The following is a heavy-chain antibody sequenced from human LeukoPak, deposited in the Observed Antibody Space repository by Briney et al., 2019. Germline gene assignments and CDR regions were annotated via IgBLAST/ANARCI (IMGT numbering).Heavy chain of an antibody. V-gene: IGHV4-38-2*02. CDR1: GYSISSGYY. J-gene: IGHJ6*04. Sequence: PSETLSLTCAVSGYSISSGYYWGWIRQPPGKGLEWIGSIYHSGSTYYNPSLKSRVTISVDTFKNQFSLKLSSVTAADTAVYYCARDTYDILTGYYLYYYYGMDVWGKGTTVTVSS. CDR3: ARDTYDILTGYYLYYYYGMDV. D-gene: IGHD3-9*01. CDR2: IYHSGST.